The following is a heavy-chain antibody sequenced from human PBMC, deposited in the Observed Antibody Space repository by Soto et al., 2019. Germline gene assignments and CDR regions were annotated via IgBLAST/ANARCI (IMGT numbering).Heavy chain of an antibody. Sequence: EVQLVESGGGLVQPGGSLRLSCAASGFTFSNYWMSWVRQVPGKGLAWVSNIKEDGSEKYYVDSVKGRFTISRDNAKKSVHLQMNSLRDEDTAVYYCVGFSLLVSGRGREAYFDSWGQGTPVTVSS. V-gene: IGHV3-7*03. D-gene: IGHD6-19*01. CDR2: IKEDGSEK. CDR1: GFTFSNYW. CDR3: VGFSLLVSGRGREAYFDS. J-gene: IGHJ4*02.